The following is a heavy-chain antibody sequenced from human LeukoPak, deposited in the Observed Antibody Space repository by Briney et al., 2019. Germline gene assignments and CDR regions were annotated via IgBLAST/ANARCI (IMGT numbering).Heavy chain of an antibody. D-gene: IGHD7-27*01. CDR1: GFTFSSYA. V-gene: IGHV3-30*04. J-gene: IGHJ4*02. CDR2: ISYDGSNK. CDR3: ARDLSSLGLDD. Sequence: GGSLRLSCAASGFTFSSYAMHWVRQAPGKGLEWVAVISYDGSNKYYADSVKGRFTISRDNSKNTLYLQMNSLRAGDTALYFCARDLSSLGLDDWGQGTLVTVSS.